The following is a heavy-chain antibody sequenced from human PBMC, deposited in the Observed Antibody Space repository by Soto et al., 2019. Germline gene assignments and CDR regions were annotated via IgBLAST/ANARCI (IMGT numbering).Heavy chain of an antibody. CDR3: AWVKYSFFTLFFCSLFDY. CDR1: GYTFTSYY. J-gene: IGHJ5*01. CDR2: INTSGGST. D-gene: IGHD3-10*02. V-gene: IGHV1-46*01. Sequence: ASVKVSCKASGYTFTSYYMRWVRQAPGQGLEWMGIINTSGGSTSYAQKLQGRVTMTRDTSTSTVYMKLSSLRSEDTAVYYCAWVKYSFFTLFFCSLFDYWGHVTFFTVSS.